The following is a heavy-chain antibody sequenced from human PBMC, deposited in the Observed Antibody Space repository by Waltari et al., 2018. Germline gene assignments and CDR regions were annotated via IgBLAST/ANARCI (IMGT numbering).Heavy chain of an antibody. CDR3: ARQGDYYDSSGYYYY. V-gene: IGHV1-69*05. Sequence: QVQLVQSGAEVKKPGSLVKVSCKASGGTFSSYAISWVRQAPGQGLEWMGGIIPIFGTANYAQKFQGRVTITTDESTSTAYMELSSLRSEDTAVYYCARQGDYYDSSGYYYYWGQGTLVTVSS. J-gene: IGHJ4*02. CDR1: GGTFSSYA. CDR2: IIPIFGTA. D-gene: IGHD3-22*01.